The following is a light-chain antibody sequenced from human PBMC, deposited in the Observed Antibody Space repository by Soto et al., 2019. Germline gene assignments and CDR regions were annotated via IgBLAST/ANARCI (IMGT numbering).Light chain of an antibody. CDR2: EVS. CDR3: SSYTANSRL. CDR1: SSDVGGYNY. J-gene: IGLJ1*01. Sequence: QSALTQPASVSGSPGQSITISCIGTSSDVGGYNYVSWYQQHPGKAPKLIIYEVSHRPSGVSNRFSGSKSGSTASLTISGLQAEDEADYYCSSYTANSRLFGTGTKVTVL. V-gene: IGLV2-14*01.